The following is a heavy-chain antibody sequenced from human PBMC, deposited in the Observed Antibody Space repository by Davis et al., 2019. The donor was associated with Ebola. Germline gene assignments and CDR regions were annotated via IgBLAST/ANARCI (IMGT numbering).Heavy chain of an antibody. V-gene: IGHV2-26*01. D-gene: IGHD3-10*01. CDR2: LFSNDEK. CDR3: AHRLGRFGEWNFDY. Sequence: SGPTLVKPTETLTLTCTVSGFSLSNARMGVSWIRQPPGKALEWLAHLFSNDEKSYSTSLKSRLTISKDTSKSQVVLTMTNMDPVDTATYYCAHRLGRFGEWNFDYWGLGTLVTVSS. J-gene: IGHJ4*02. CDR1: GFSLSNARMG.